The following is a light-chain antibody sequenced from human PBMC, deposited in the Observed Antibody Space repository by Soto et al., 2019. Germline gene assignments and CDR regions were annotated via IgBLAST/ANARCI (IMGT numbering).Light chain of an antibody. Sequence: QSALTQPASASGSPGQSITISCTVASTDVGGHKYVSWYQQHPGKAPKLIIYDVSSRTSGVSSRLSGSKSGNTASLTISGLQAEDEAYYFCSSYTGNSTPLFGGGTKLTVL. J-gene: IGLJ2*01. V-gene: IGLV2-14*03. CDR2: DVS. CDR3: SSYTGNSTPL. CDR1: STDVGGHKY.